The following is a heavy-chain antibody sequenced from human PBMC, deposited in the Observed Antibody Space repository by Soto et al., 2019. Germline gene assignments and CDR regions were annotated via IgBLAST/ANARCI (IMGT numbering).Heavy chain of an antibody. D-gene: IGHD3-9*01. V-gene: IGHV1-24*01. CDR1: GYTLTELS. Sequence: GASVKVSCKVSGYTLTELSMHWVRQAPGKGLEWMGGFGPEDGETIYAQKFQGRVTMTEDTSTDTAYMELSSLRSEDTAVYYCATAGHYDILTGYRAYYFDYWGQGTLVTVSS. CDR3: ATAGHYDILTGYRAYYFDY. J-gene: IGHJ4*02. CDR2: FGPEDGET.